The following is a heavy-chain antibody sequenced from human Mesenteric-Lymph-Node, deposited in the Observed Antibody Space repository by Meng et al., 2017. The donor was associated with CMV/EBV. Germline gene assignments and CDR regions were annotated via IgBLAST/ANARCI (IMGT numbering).Heavy chain of an antibody. V-gene: IGHV1-2*02. D-gene: IGHD3-16*01. CDR1: GYTFTGYY. CDR2: INPYSGDT. J-gene: IGHJ4*02. Sequence: VSCKTSGYTFTGYYMHWVRQAPGRRLEWMGWINPYSGDTNYAQKFQGRVTMTRDTSINTAYMELTRLRSDDTAVYYCARGGGYFDSWGQGTPVTVSS. CDR3: ARGGGYFDS.